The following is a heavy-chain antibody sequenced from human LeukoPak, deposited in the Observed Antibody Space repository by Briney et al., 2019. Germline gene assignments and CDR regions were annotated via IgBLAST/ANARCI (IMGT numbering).Heavy chain of an antibody. CDR2: ISGSGGST. J-gene: IGHJ5*02. CDR3: TRSLRYCNSTSCSNWFDP. CDR1: GFTFSSYA. Sequence: GGSLRLSCAASGFTFSSYAMSWVHQAPGKGLEWVSAISGSGGSTYYADSVKGRFTISRDNSKNTLYLQMNSLRAEDTAVYYCTRSLRYCNSTSCSNWFDPWGQGTLVTVSS. D-gene: IGHD2-2*01. V-gene: IGHV3-23*01.